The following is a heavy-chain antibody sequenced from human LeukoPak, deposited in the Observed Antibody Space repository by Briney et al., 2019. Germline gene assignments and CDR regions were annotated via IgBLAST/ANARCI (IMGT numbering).Heavy chain of an antibody. V-gene: IGHV1-18*01. D-gene: IGHD6-19*01. CDR2: ISPYSGNT. CDR3: ARTSGVSVAGSPYYFDF. J-gene: IGHJ4*02. Sequence: ASVKVSCKASGYLFINYGISWLRQAPGQGLKCMGWISPYSGNTDYAQKLQGRVTMTTDTSTTTAYMELRSLRFDDTAVYYCARTSGVSVAGSPYYFDFWGQGTLISVSS. CDR1: GYLFINYG.